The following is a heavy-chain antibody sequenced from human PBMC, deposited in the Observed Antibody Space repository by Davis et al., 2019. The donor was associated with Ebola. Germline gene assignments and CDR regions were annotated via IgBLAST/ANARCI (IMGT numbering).Heavy chain of an antibody. CDR3: ARDGVQPDY. V-gene: IGHV3-21*01. CDR2: ISSSSSYI. D-gene: IGHD3-16*01. J-gene: IGHJ4*02. CDR1: GFTFSSYT. Sequence: GESLKISCAASGFTFSSYTLHWVRQAPGKGLEWVSSISSSSSYIYYADSVKGRFTISRDNAKNSLYLQMNSLRAEDTAVYYCARDGVQPDYWGQGTLVTVSS.